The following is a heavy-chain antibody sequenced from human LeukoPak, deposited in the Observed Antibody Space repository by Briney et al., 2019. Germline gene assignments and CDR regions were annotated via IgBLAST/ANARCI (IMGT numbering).Heavy chain of an antibody. CDR1: GGSISSSSYY. D-gene: IGHD6-13*01. J-gene: IGHJ5*02. V-gene: IGHV4-39*01. Sequence: SETLSLTCTVSGGSISSSSYYWGWIRQPPGKGLEWIGSIYYSGSTYYNPSLKSRVTISVDTSKNQFSLKLSSVTAADTAVYYCARPIAAAILSNWFDPWGQGTLVTVSS. CDR3: ARPIAAAILSNWFDP. CDR2: IYYSGST.